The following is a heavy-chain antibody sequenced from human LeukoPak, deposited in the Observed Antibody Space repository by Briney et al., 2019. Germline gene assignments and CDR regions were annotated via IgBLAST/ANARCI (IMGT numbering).Heavy chain of an antibody. D-gene: IGHD1-26*01. CDR2: IRYDGSNK. Sequence: GGSLRLSCAASRFTFSSYGMHWVRQAPGKGLDWVAFIRYDGSNKYYADSVKGRFTISRDDSKNTLYLQMNSLGAEDTAVYYCAKDPAAWISGFDYWGQGTLVTVSS. J-gene: IGHJ4*02. CDR3: AKDPAAWISGFDY. CDR1: RFTFSSYG. V-gene: IGHV3-30*02.